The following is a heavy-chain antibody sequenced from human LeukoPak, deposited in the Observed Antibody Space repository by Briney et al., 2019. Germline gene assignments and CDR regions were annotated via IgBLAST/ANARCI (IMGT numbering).Heavy chain of an antibody. V-gene: IGHV3-33*08. Sequence: PGGSLRLSCAASGFTFRLYVMTWVRQPPGKGLEWVAVVWNDGSKKYYADSVKGRFTISRDNSKNTLYLQMTSLRVEDTAIYYCARDLQSGTTSAFDNWGQGTLVTVSS. D-gene: IGHD1-1*01. CDR1: GFTFRLYV. CDR2: VWNDGSKK. CDR3: ARDLQSGTTSAFDN. J-gene: IGHJ4*02.